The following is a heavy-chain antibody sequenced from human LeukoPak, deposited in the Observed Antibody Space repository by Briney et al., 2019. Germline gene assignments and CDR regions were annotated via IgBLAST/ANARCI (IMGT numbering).Heavy chain of an antibody. Sequence: SVKVSCKASGGTFSSYAISWVRQAPGQGLEWMGGIIPIFGTANYAQKFQGRVTITADESTSTAYMELSSLRSEDTAVYYCARSVGIQLWFDYWGQGTLVTVSS. CDR1: GGTFSSYA. V-gene: IGHV1-69*13. CDR2: IIPIFGTA. D-gene: IGHD5-18*01. J-gene: IGHJ4*02. CDR3: ARSVGIQLWFDY.